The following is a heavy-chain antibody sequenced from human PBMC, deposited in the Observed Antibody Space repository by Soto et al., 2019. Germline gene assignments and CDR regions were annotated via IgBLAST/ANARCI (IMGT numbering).Heavy chain of an antibody. D-gene: IGHD5-12*01. CDR3: ARDGQYRTDGFDI. V-gene: IGHV3-23*01. J-gene: IGHJ3*02. CDR1: GFTYSSHG. CDR2: LSRGGGST. Sequence: EAQLLESGGELIQPGGSLRLSCAASGFTYSSHGMSWVRQAPGKGLEWIAGLSRGGGSTYYADSVKGWFTISRDNSKNTLDLIMNSLRVEDTALYYCARDGQYRTDGFDIWGQGTMVTVSS.